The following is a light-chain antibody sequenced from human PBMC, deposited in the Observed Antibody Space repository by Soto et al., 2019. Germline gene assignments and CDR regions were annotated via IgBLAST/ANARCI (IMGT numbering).Light chain of an antibody. CDR3: QSYDSSLSV. V-gene: IGLV1-40*01. CDR2: GNS. Sequence: SVLTQPPSVSGAPGQRVTISCTGSSSNIGAGYDVHWYQQLPGTAPKLLIYGNSNRPSGVPDRFSGSKSGTSASLAITGLQAEDEADYYCQSYDSSLSVFGTGTKLTVL. CDR1: SSNIGAGYD. J-gene: IGLJ1*01.